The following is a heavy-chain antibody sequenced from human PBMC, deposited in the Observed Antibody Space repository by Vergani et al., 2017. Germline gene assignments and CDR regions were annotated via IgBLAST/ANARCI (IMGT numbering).Heavy chain of an antibody. CDR2: ISGSGGST. V-gene: IGHV3-23*04. J-gene: IGHJ5*02. CDR1: GFTFSSYA. Sequence: EVQRVESGGGLVKPGGSLRLSCAASGFTFSSYAMSWVRQAPGKGLEWVSAISGSGGSTYYADSVKGRFTISRDNSKNSLYLQMNSLRAEDTAVYYCASPVDTAMEMDWFDPWGQGTLVTVSS. D-gene: IGHD5-18*01. CDR3: ASPVDTAMEMDWFDP.